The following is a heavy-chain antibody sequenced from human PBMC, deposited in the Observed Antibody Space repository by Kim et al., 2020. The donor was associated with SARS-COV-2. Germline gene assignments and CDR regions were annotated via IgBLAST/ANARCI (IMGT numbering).Heavy chain of an antibody. CDR2: VTHSGTA. V-gene: IGHV4-61*01. D-gene: IGHD1-1*01. CDR1: GVSVNRAPYY. CDR3: ARQASGTMLGY. J-gene: IGHJ4*02. Sequence: SETLSLTCSVSGVSVNRAPYYWSWIRQPPGEGLEWIGYVTHSGTANYNPSLESRLTISLDTSRNRISLQLTSVMTADTAVYFCARQASGTMLGYWGQGTLVTVSS.